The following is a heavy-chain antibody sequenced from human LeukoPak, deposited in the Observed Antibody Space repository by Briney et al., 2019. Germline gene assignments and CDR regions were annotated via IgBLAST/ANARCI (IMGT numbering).Heavy chain of an antibody. D-gene: IGHD3-16*02. CDR3: ALAPGWYYDYVWGSYRHKGESYFDY. CDR1: GYTFTSYG. J-gene: IGHJ4*02. Sequence: ASVTVSCKASGYTFTSYGISWARPAPGQGLAWMGWISAYNGNTNYAQKLQGRVTMTTDTSTSTAYMELRSLRSDDTAVYYCALAPGWYYDYVWGSYRHKGESYFDYWGQGTLVTVSS. V-gene: IGHV1-18*01. CDR2: ISAYNGNT.